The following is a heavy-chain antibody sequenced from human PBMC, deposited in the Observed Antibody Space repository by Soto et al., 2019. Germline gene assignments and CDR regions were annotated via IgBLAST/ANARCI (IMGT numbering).Heavy chain of an antibody. CDR3: ARHAFNVPAMATR. Sequence: SEILSLTCTVSGVSISSSRYYWGWIRQPPGKGLEWIGSIYYSGSTYYNPSLKSRVTISVDTSKNQFSLKLSSVTAADTAVYYCARHAFNVPAMATRWGQGTLVTVS. D-gene: IGHD5-18*01. CDR2: IYYSGST. V-gene: IGHV4-39*01. CDR1: GVSISSSRYY. J-gene: IGHJ4*02.